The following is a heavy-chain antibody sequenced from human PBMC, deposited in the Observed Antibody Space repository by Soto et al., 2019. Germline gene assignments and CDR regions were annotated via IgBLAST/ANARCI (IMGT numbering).Heavy chain of an antibody. Sequence: EVQLLESGGGLVQPGGSLRLSCAASGFTFSTYAMSWVRQAPGKGLEWVSDISGRGDSTYYADSVKGRFVTSRDNSKNTLYLNMNSLRAEDTALYYCAKFIRYDGGEYWGAFESWGQGTLVTVSS. V-gene: IGHV3-23*01. D-gene: IGHD2-21*01. CDR2: ISGRGDST. CDR3: AKFIRYDGGEYWGAFES. J-gene: IGHJ4*02. CDR1: GFTFSTYA.